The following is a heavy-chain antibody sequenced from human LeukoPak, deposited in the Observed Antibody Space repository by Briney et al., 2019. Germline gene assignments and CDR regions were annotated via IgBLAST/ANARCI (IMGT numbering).Heavy chain of an antibody. Sequence: PGGSLRLSCAASGFTFSSYWMHWVRQAPGKGLVWVSRINSDGSSISYADSVKGRFTISRDNAKDTLYLQMNSLRAEDTAVYYCTRDREQQPTYHYWGQGTLVTVSS. J-gene: IGHJ4*02. CDR2: INSDGSSI. D-gene: IGHD6-13*01. CDR3: TRDREQQPTYHY. CDR1: GFTFSSYW. V-gene: IGHV3-74*01.